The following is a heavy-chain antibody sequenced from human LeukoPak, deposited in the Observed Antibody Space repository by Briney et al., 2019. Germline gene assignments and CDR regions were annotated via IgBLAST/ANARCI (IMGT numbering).Heavy chain of an antibody. CDR1: GFTFSSYN. J-gene: IGHJ6*02. V-gene: IGHV3-21*01. Sequence: PGGSLRLSCTASGFTFSSYNMNWVRQAPGKGLEWVSSISSTSIYVNYADSVKGRFTISRDNAKNSLYLQLNSLRAEDTAVYYCARTYGMDVWGQGTTVTVSS. CDR3: ARTYGMDV. CDR2: ISSTSIYV.